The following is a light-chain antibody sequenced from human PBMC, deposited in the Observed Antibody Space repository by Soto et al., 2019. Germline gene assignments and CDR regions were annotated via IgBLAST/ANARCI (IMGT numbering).Light chain of an antibody. CDR2: DAS. CDR1: QSISGW. J-gene: IGKJ1*01. CDR3: QQYNTYPWT. Sequence: DIQMTQSPSTLSPSVGGRVTITCRASQSISGWMAWYQQKPGKAPKLLIYDASNLESGVPSRFSGSRSGTEFTLTISSLQADDYATYYCQQYNTYPWTFGQGTKVEIK. V-gene: IGKV1-5*01.